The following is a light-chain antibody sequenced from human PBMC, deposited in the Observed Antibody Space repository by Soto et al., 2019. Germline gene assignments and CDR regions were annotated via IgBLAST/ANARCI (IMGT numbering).Light chain of an antibody. V-gene: IGLV2-14*03. CDR1: SSDVGAFNY. Sequence: QSALTQPASVSGSPGQSIAISCTGTSSDVGAFNYVSWYQQHPGKAPKFMIFDVSSRPSVVSDRFSGSKSGNTASLTISGLQTEDEADYYCASYTTSSTYVFGTGTKVTVL. J-gene: IGLJ1*01. CDR3: ASYTTSSTYV. CDR2: DVS.